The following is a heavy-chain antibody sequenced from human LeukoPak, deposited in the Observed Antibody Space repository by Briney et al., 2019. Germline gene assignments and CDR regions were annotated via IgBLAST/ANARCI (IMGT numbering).Heavy chain of an antibody. CDR3: ATASAETGTFVY. CDR1: GFTFSSYW. CDR2: ISSDGTSA. J-gene: IGHJ4*02. Sequence: PGRSLRLSCVASGFTFSSYWMHWVRKTPGKGPVWVSRISSDGTSATYADSVRGQFTISRDNAKNTVYLQMDSLRVEDTAVYYCATASAETGTFVYWGQGTLVTVSS. D-gene: IGHD6-19*01. V-gene: IGHV3-74*01.